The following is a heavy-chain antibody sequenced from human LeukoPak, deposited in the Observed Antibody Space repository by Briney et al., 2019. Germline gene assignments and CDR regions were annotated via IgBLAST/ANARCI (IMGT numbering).Heavy chain of an antibody. J-gene: IGHJ4*02. Sequence: GGSLRLSCAASGFTFSSYSMNWVRQAPGKGLEWVSYISSSSSTIYYADSVKGRFTISRDNAKNSLYLQMNSLRAEDTAVYYCASDPFFSGSYNWGQGTLVTVSS. CDR2: ISSSSSTI. V-gene: IGHV3-48*04. CDR3: ASDPFFSGSYN. D-gene: IGHD1-26*01. CDR1: GFTFSSYS.